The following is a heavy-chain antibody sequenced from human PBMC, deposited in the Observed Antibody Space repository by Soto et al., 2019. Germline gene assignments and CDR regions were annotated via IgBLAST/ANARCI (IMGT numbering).Heavy chain of an antibody. Sequence: RSLTCAVSGGTISSSNWWSWVRQPPGKGLEWIGEIYHSGSTNYNPSLKSRVTISVDKSKNQFSLKLSSVTAADTAVYYCARDRTDDILTGYPLLDYYGMDVWGQGTTVTVSS. CDR2: IYHSGST. V-gene: IGHV4-4*02. CDR3: ARDRTDDILTGYPLLDYYGMDV. D-gene: IGHD3-9*01. J-gene: IGHJ6*02. CDR1: GGTISSSNW.